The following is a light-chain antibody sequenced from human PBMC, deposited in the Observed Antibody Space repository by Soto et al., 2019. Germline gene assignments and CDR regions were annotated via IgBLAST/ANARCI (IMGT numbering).Light chain of an antibody. J-gene: IGKJ3*01. CDR3: QKYNSDPRT. CDR2: AAS. Sequence: DIQMTQSPSSLSASVGDRVTITCRASQVISNYLAWYQQKPGKVPKLLIYAASTLQSGVPSRFSGSGSGTDFTLTISSLQPEDVATYYCQKYNSDPRTFGPGTKVDIK. CDR1: QVISNY. V-gene: IGKV1-27*01.